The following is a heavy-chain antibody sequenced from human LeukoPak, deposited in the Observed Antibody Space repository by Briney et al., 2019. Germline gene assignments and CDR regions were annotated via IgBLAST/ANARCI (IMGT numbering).Heavy chain of an antibody. Sequence: ASVKVSCKASGYTFTDYYMHWIRQAPGQGFEWMGWINPNSGGTHYTQRFQGRVTMTRDTSISTAYMKLGRLRSDDTALYYCARDIITENWFDLWGQGTLVTVSS. J-gene: IGHJ5*02. CDR2: INPNSGGT. D-gene: IGHD3-10*01. CDR1: GYTFTDYY. CDR3: ARDIITENWFDL. V-gene: IGHV1-2*02.